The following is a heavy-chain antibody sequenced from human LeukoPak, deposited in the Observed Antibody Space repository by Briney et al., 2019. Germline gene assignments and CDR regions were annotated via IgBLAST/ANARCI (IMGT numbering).Heavy chain of an antibody. J-gene: IGHJ4*02. CDR3: ARRVGNTWTWHFDY. CDR1: GYSFTTSW. V-gene: IGHV5-51*01. D-gene: IGHD1-26*01. Sequence: GESLKISCKGSGYSFTTSWIGWVRQMPGKGLGWVGTIDPSDSDTRYSPYFEGQITISLDKSISTASLQCTSLKASATAMYYCARRVGNTWTWHFDYWGQGTLVTVSS. CDR2: IDPSDSDT.